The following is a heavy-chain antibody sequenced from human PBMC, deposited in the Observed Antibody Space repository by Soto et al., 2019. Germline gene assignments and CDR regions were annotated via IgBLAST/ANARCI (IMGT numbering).Heavy chain of an antibody. D-gene: IGHD1-26*01. CDR3: ARVSRGTGTSWGAFYYMDV. Sequence: QVQLQQWGAGLLKPSETLSLTCAVYSGSFNTYYWSWVRQPPGKGLEWIAEITHFGRTNYNPSLRTRLTITVDTSKNQLALSLSSVTAADTAVYYSARVSRGTGTSWGAFYYMDVWGTGTPVTVSS. CDR1: SGSFNTYY. J-gene: IGHJ6*03. V-gene: IGHV4-34*02. CDR2: ITHFGRT.